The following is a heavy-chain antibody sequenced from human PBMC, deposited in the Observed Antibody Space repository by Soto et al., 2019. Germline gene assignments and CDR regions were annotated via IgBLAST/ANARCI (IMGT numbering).Heavy chain of an antibody. J-gene: IGHJ6*02. CDR2: IRGFSPYT. CDR3: ARDRGYDAHDYYYNAMDV. CDR1: GFTFRTYT. D-gene: IGHD3-10*01. V-gene: IGHV3-21*01. Sequence: GALLVSCVSSGFTFRTYTMNWVRQAPGKGLEWVSGIRGFSPYTFYAESVKGRFTISRDNAKNSLYLQMDSLRDEDTAVYYCARDRGYDAHDYYYNAMDVWGQGTKVTVSS.